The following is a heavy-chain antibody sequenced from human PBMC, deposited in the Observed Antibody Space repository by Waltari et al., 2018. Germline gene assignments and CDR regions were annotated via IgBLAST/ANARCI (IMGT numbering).Heavy chain of an antibody. CDR1: GFMFSSSG. Sequence: QVQLVESGGGVVQPGGSLRLSCAASGFMFSSSGMHWVRQAPGKGLEWVAFIRYDGSDKYHADSLKGRFTISRDNSKNTLYLQMNSLRAEDTAVYYCAKDFFYDFLSGYFDWGQGTLVTVSS. J-gene: IGHJ4*02. D-gene: IGHD3-3*01. CDR3: AKDFFYDFLSGYFD. V-gene: IGHV3-30*02. CDR2: IRYDGSDK.